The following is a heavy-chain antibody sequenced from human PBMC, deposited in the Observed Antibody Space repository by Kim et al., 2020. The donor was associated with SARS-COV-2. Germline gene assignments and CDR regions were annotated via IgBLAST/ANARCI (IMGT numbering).Heavy chain of an antibody. CDR1: GGTFSSYA. D-gene: IGHD3-10*01. J-gene: IGHJ5*02. V-gene: IGHV1-69*04. CDR3: ARNGSGSHGWFDP. CDR2: IIPILGIA. Sequence: SVKVSCKASGGTFSSYAISWVRQAPGQGLEWMGRIIPILGIANYAQKFQGRVTITADKSTSTAYMELSSLRSEDTAVYYCARNGSGSHGWFDPWGQGTLVTVSS.